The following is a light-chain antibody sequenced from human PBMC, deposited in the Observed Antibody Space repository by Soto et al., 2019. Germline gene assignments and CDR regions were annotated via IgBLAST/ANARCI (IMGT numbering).Light chain of an antibody. V-gene: IGKV1-16*01. CDR1: QAISNY. J-gene: IGKJ3*01. CDR3: QQYHSLPFT. CDR2: ATS. Sequence: DIQMTQSPSSLSASVGDRVTINCRASQAISNYVAWFQQKPGEAPKSLMFATSTLQSGVPSRFRGSGSQTDFTLTITYVQPEDFATYFCQQYHSLPFTFGPGT.